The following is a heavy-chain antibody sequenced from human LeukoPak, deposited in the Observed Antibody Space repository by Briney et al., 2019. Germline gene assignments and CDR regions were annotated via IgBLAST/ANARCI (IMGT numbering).Heavy chain of an antibody. J-gene: IGHJ4*02. CDR2: IKSKTDGGTT. CDR1: GLTFSNAW. Sequence: PGGSLRLSCVVSGLTFSNAWMSWVRQAPGKGLEWVGRIKSKTDGGTTDYAAPVKGRFTISRDDSKNTLYLQMNSLKTEDTAVYYCTTVPYYGDHTQGWGQGTLVTVSS. V-gene: IGHV3-15*01. D-gene: IGHD4-17*01. CDR3: TTVPYYGDHTQG.